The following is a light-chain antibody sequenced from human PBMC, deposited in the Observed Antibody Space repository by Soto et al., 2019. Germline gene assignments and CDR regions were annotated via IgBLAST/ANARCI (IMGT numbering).Light chain of an antibody. J-gene: IGLJ3*02. CDR2: EVS. CDR3: SSYTSSSTVV. Sequence: QSALTQPASVSGSPGQSITISCTATSSDVGGYNYVSWYQQHPGKVPKLMIHEVSNRPSGVSNRFSGSKSANTASLTISGLQAEDEADYYCSSYTSSSTVVFGGGTKLTVL. V-gene: IGLV2-14*01. CDR1: SSDVGGYNY.